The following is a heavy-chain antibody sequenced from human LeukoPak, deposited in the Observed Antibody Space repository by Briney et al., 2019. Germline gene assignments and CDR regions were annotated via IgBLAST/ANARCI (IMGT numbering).Heavy chain of an antibody. D-gene: IGHD5-18*01. V-gene: IGHV3-30*03. J-gene: IGHJ4*02. CDR3: ARGYNYASYFDY. Sequence: PGRSPRLSCVASGFTFNSYGVHWVRQAPGKGLEWVAFISDDRSNRYYGDSVKGRFTISRDNSKNTLYLQMNSLRADDTAVYYCARGYNYASYFDYWGQGTLVTVSS. CDR1: GFTFNSYG. CDR2: ISDDRSNR.